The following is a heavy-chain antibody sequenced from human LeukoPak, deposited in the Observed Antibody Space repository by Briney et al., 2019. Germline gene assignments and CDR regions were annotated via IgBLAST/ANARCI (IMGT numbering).Heavy chain of an antibody. D-gene: IGHD1-26*01. Sequence: SETLSLTCTVSGASISSSTFYWVWIRQPPGKGLEWIGSIYYSGSTYYNPSLKSRVTISVDTSKNQFSLKLSSVTAADTAVYYCASGGSPRDWFDPWGKGTLVTVSS. V-gene: IGHV4-39*01. J-gene: IGHJ5*02. CDR3: ASGGSPRDWFDP. CDR2: IYYSGST. CDR1: GASISSSTFY.